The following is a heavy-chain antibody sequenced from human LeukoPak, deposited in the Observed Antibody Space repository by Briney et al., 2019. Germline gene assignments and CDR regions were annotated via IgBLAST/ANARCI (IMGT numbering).Heavy chain of an antibody. D-gene: IGHD3-10*01. V-gene: IGHV4-30-4*02. Sequence: SETLSLTCSVSGSSIRSGDYYWSWIRQPPGKGLEWIGYVYYSGSTFYNPSLKSRVTISVDTSKNQFSLKLSSVTAADTAVYYCARAPGGEDFDYWGQGTLVTVSS. CDR1: GSSIRSGDYY. CDR2: VYYSGST. CDR3: ARAPGGEDFDY. J-gene: IGHJ4*02.